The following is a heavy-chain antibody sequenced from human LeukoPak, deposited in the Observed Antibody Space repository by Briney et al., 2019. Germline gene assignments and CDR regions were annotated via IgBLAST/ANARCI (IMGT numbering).Heavy chain of an antibody. Sequence: ASVKVSCKASGYTFTSYYMHWVRQALGQGLEWMGIINPSGGSTSYAQKFRGRVTMTRDTPTSTVYMELSSLRSEDTAVYYCARDSGVGYFDYWGQGTLVTVSS. CDR1: GYTFTSYY. CDR2: INPSGGST. D-gene: IGHD3-3*01. CDR3: ARDSGVGYFDY. J-gene: IGHJ4*02. V-gene: IGHV1-46*01.